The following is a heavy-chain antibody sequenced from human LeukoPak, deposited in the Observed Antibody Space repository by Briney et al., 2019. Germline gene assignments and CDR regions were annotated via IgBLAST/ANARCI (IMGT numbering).Heavy chain of an antibody. CDR3: TTDLGTYYYDSSGYYFDY. D-gene: IGHD3-22*01. CDR2: IKSKTDGGTT. J-gene: IGHJ4*02. Sequence: GGSLRLSCAASGFTFSNAWMSWVRQAPGKGLEWVGRIKSKTDGGTTDYAAPVKGRFTISRDGSKNTLYLQMNSLKTEDTAVYYCTTDLGTYYYDSSGYYFDYWGQGTLVTVSS. V-gene: IGHV3-15*01. CDR1: GFTFSNAW.